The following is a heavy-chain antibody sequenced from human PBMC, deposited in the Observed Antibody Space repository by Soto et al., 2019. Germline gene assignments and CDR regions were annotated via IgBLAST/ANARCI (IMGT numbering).Heavy chain of an antibody. V-gene: IGHV3-15*01. CDR3: ATPDPGSTHVFYNLDF. Sequence: GGSLRLSCAASGFTFTDAWINWVRQAPGKGLEWVGRIQSKVFGGATHYAASVKDRVTISRDDSENTVYLQLDRLESEDTAVYYCATPDPGSTHVFYNLDFWGQGTTVTVSS. CDR1: GFTFTDAW. CDR2: IQSKVFGGAT. D-gene: IGHD1-1*01. J-gene: IGHJ6*02.